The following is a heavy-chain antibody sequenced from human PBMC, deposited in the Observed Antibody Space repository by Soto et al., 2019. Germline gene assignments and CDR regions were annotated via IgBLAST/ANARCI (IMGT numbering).Heavy chain of an antibody. CDR3: AHRQGTVYCYY. V-gene: IGHV2-5*02. CDR2: IYWDDDK. J-gene: IGHJ4*02. Sequence: QITLKESGPTLVKPTQTLTLTCTFSGFSLSTSGVGVGWIRQHPGKPLEWLALIYWDDDKRYCPSLKSRLSITEETSNNQVVLTMTHIDPADTATYYCAHRQGTVYCYYCGQGTLVTVSS. D-gene: IGHD3-10*01. CDR1: GFSLSTSGVG.